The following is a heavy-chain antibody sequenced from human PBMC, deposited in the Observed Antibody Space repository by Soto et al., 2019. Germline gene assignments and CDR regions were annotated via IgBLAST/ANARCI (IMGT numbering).Heavy chain of an antibody. CDR2: IRSKANSYAT. J-gene: IGHJ4*02. CDR1: GFTFSGST. D-gene: IGHD3-22*01. V-gene: IGHV3-73*01. CDR3: TRHYPDLYNSDSTGPFDY. Sequence: GGSLRLSCAASGFTFSGSTMHWVRQAPGKGLEWVGRIRSKANSYATTYAASVMGRFTISRDDLKNTAWLQMNSLKNEDTAVYYCTRHYPDLYNSDSTGPFDYWGQGTLDTVSS.